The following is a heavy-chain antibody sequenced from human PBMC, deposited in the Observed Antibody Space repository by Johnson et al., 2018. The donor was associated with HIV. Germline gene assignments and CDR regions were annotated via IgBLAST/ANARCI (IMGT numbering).Heavy chain of an antibody. CDR1: GFTFGDYA. Sequence: MQLVESGGGLVQPGRSLRLSCTASGFTFGDYAMSWVRQAPGKGLEWVSVIYSGGTTYYGDSVMGRFTISRHNSNNTVYLQRNSLRAEDTAVYYCAKVQGGYAPPLDAFDIWGQGTMVTVSS. D-gene: IGHD5-12*01. CDR3: AKVQGGYAPPLDAFDI. CDR2: IYSGGTT. J-gene: IGHJ3*02. V-gene: IGHV3-23*03.